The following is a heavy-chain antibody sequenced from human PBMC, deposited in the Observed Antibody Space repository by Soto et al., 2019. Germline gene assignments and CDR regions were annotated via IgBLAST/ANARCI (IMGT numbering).Heavy chain of an antibody. CDR2: IYYSGST. CDR3: ARDHLVDTAMVKGVHDAFDI. CDR1: GGSISSYY. J-gene: IGHJ3*02. V-gene: IGHV4-59*01. Sequence: SETLSLTCTVSGGSISSYYWSWIRQPPGKGLDWIGYIYYSGSTNYNPSLKSRVTISVDTSKNQFSLKLSSVTAADTAVYYCARDHLVDTAMVKGVHDAFDIWGQGTMVTVSS. D-gene: IGHD5-18*01.